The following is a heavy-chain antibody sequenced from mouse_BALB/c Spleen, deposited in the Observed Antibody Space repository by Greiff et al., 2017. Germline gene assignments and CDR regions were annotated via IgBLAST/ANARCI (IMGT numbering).Heavy chain of an antibody. Sequence: VQLQQSGAELVKPGASVKLSCKASGYTFTSYYMYWVKQRPGQGLEWIGEINPSNGGTNFNEKFKSKATLTVDKSSSTAYMQLSSLTSEDSAVYYCTRRGYGYGYYAMDYWGQGTSVTVSS. J-gene: IGHJ4*01. V-gene: IGHV1S81*02. CDR2: INPSNGGT. D-gene: IGHD2-2*01. CDR3: TRRGYGYGYYAMDY. CDR1: GYTFTSYY.